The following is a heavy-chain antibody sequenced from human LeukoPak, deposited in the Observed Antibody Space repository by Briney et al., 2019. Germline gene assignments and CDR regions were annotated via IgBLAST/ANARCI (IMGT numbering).Heavy chain of an antibody. CDR3: AGSIAADRAIFDY. CDR2: IYYSGST. J-gene: IGHJ4*02. V-gene: IGHV4-31*03. Sequence: PSQTLSLTCTVSGGSISSGGYYWSWIRQHPGKGLESIGYIYYSGSTYYNPSLKSRVTISVDTSKNQFSLKLSSETAADTAVYYCAGSIAADRAIFDYWGQGTLVTVSS. CDR1: GGSISSGGYY. D-gene: IGHD6-13*01.